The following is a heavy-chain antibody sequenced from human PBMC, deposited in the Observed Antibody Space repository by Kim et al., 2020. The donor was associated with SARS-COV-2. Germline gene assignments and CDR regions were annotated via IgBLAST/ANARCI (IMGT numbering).Heavy chain of an antibody. V-gene: IGHV4-39*01. Sequence: SETLSLTCTVSGGSISSSSYYWGWIRQPPGKGLEWIGSIYYSGSTYYDPSLKXRXTISVDTSKNQXSLKLSSVTAXDTAVYYCAXXLAXKFDPWGQGTLVTVSS. CDR3: AXXLAXKFDP. CDR2: IYYSGST. J-gene: IGHJ5*02. CDR1: GGSISSSSYY.